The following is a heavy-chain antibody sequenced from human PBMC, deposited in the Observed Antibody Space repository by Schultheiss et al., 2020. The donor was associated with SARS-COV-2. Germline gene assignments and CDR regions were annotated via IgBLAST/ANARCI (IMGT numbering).Heavy chain of an antibody. CDR3: ARDRRVGFWSGYSTNWFDP. CDR2: INAGNGNT. CDR1: GYSFTSYA. Sequence: ASVKVSCKASGYSFTSYAMHWVRQAPGQRLEWMGWINAGNGNTNYAQKLQGRVTITRDTSASTAYMKLSSLRSEDTAVYYCARDRRVGFWSGYSTNWFDPWGQGTLVTVSS. D-gene: IGHD3-3*01. J-gene: IGHJ5*02. V-gene: IGHV1-3*01.